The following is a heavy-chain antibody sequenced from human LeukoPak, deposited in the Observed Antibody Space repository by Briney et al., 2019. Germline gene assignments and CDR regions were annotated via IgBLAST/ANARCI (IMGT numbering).Heavy chain of an antibody. CDR3: ARGSTTVTV. J-gene: IGHJ4*02. V-gene: IGHV3-7*01. CDR1: GFTLSSYW. CDR2: TKQDGSEN. Sequence: GGSLRLSCAASGFTLSSYWMSWVRQAPGKGLEWVANTKQDGSENYYVDSVKGRFTISRDNGKNSLYLQMNSLRAEDTAVYYCARGSTTVTVWGQGTLVTVSS. D-gene: IGHD4-17*01.